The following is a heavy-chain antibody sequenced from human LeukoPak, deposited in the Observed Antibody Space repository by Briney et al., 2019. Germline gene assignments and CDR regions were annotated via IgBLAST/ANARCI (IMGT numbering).Heavy chain of an antibody. D-gene: IGHD3-9*01. J-gene: IGHJ6*03. V-gene: IGHV3-74*01. CDR2: INSDGSST. Sequence: AGGSLRLSCAASGFTFSSYWMHWVRQAPGKGLVWVSRINSDGSSTSYADSMKGRFTISRDNAKNTLYLQMNSLRAEDTAVYYCARDGPDWQRYYMDVWGKGTTVTVSS. CDR1: GFTFSSYW. CDR3: ARDGPDWQRYYMDV.